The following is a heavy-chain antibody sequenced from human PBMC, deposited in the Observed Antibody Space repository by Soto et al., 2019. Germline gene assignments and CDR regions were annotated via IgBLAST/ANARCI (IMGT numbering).Heavy chain of an antibody. Sequence: GSLRLSCAASGFTFSSYAMHWVRQAPGKGLEWVAVISYDGSNKYYADSVKGRFTISRDNSKNTLYLQMNSLRAEDTAVYYCARGSRVDYYYYGMDVWGQGTTVTVSS. CDR1: GFTFSSYA. CDR3: ARGSRVDYYYYGMDV. D-gene: IGHD1-26*01. CDR2: ISYDGSNK. J-gene: IGHJ6*02. V-gene: IGHV3-30*04.